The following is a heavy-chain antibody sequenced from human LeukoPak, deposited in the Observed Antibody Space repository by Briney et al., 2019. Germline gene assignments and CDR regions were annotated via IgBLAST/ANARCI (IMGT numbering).Heavy chain of an antibody. J-gene: IGHJ4*02. CDR2: IGGSGGGT. D-gene: IGHD6-13*01. CDR3: AKSREAAGFYFDY. CDR1: GFTFSSYA. V-gene: IGHV3-23*01. Sequence: PGGSLRLSCAASGFTFSSYAMSWVRQAPGKGLEWVSVIGGSGGGTYYADSVKGRFTISRDNSKNTLYLQMNSLRAQDTAVYYCAKSREAAGFYFDYWGQGTLVTVSS.